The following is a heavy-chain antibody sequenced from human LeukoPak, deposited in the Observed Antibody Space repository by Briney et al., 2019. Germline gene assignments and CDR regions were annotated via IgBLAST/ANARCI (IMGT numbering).Heavy chain of an antibody. CDR1: GFAFGSYA. D-gene: IGHD6-19*01. CDR3: ARSIAVAGTPFDY. J-gene: IGHJ4*02. V-gene: IGHV3-30*04. CDR2: ISYDGSNK. Sequence: GGSLRLSCAASGFAFGSYAMHWVRQAPGKGLEWVAVISYDGSNKYYADSVKGRFTISRDNSKNTLYLQMNSLRAEDTAVYYCARSIAVAGTPFDYWGLGTLVTVSS.